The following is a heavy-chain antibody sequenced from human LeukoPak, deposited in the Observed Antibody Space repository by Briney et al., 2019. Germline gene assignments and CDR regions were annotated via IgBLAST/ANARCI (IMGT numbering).Heavy chain of an antibody. CDR3: AKGDTAMVRRAFDI. CDR1: GFTFSSYG. CDR2: IRYDGSNK. V-gene: IGHV3-30*02. J-gene: IGHJ3*02. Sequence: PGGSLRPSCAASGFTFSSYGMHWVRQAPGKGLEWVAFIRYDGSNKYYADSVKGRFTISRDNSKNTLYLQMNSLRAEDTAVYYCAKGDTAMVRRAFDIWGQGTMVTVPS. D-gene: IGHD5-18*01.